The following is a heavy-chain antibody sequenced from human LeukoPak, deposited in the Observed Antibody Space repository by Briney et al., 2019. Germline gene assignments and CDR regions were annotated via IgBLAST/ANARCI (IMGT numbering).Heavy chain of an antibody. J-gene: IGHJ4*02. Sequence: GGSLRLSCAASGFTFSSSWMYWVRQAPGEGLVWVSRLNSDGSRTNYAESVKGRFIISRDNANNTLYLQMNSLRIEDTAVYYCAKESSTWRQADTLFDYWGQGILVTVSS. D-gene: IGHD6-13*01. CDR1: GFTFSSSW. CDR3: AKESSTWRQADTLFDY. CDR2: LNSDGSRT. V-gene: IGHV3-74*01.